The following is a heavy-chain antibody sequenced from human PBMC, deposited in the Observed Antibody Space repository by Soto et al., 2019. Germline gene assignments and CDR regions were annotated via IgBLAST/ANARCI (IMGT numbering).Heavy chain of an antibody. CDR1: GVSLTTTSW. V-gene: IGHV4-4*02. D-gene: IGHD3-16*01. CDR3: SRGTFGGAITLFGL. CDR2: IHHSGTP. Sequence: SETLSLTCTASGVSLTTTSWWTWLRQPPGKGLEWIGEIHHSGTPNYSPSLKNRVIISIDKTNNHFSPRLTTVTAADTAIYYLSRGTFGGAITLFGLWGHGTLVGVFS. J-gene: IGHJ4*01.